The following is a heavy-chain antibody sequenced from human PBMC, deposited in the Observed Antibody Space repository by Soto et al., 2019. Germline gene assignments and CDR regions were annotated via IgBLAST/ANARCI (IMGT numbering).Heavy chain of an antibody. Sequence: RRLSCAASGFTFDDYAMHWVRQAPGKGLEWVSGISWDSGSIGYADSVKGRFTISRDNAKNSLYLQMNSLRAEDTALYYCAKDYSSSWYRGGSYNRFDPWGQGTLVTVSS. J-gene: IGHJ5*02. D-gene: IGHD6-13*01. CDR2: ISWDSGSI. CDR1: GFTFDDYA. V-gene: IGHV3-9*01. CDR3: AKDYSSSWYRGGSYNRFDP.